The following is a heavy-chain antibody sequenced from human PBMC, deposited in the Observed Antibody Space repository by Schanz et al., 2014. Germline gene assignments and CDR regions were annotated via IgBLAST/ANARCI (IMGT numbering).Heavy chain of an antibody. D-gene: IGHD6-19*01. CDR2: IGGSGDST. CDR3: ARDHQWLARYYMDV. V-gene: IGHV3-23*01. Sequence: VQLLQSGGALVQPGGSLRLSCSASGFTFSTYAMSWARQTPGKGLEWVSGIGGSGDSTHYADSVKGRFIISRDNPKKTLYLQMNSLRAEDTAVYYCARDHQWLARYYMDVWGKGTTVTVSS. J-gene: IGHJ6*03. CDR1: GFTFSTYA.